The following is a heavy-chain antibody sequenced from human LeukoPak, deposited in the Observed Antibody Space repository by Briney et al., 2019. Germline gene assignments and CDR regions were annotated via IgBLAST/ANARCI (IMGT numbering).Heavy chain of an antibody. D-gene: IGHD6-19*01. J-gene: IGHJ4*02. CDR3: ARDVRRYSSGWYHDY. Sequence: GASVKVSCKASGYTFTSYGISWVRQAPGQGPEWMGWISAYNGNTNYAQKLQGRVTMTTDTSTSTAYMELRSLRSDDTAVYYCARDVRRYSSGWYHDYWGQGTLVTVSS. CDR2: ISAYNGNT. CDR1: GYTFTSYG. V-gene: IGHV1-18*01.